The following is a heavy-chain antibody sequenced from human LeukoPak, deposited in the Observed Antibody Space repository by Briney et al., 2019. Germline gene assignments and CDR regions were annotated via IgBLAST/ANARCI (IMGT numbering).Heavy chain of an antibody. Sequence: ASVKVSCKASGYTFTSYGISWVRQAPGQGLERMGWISAYNGNTNYAQKLQGRVTMTTDTSTSTAYMELRSLRSDDTAVYYCARDLAYYYDSSGYPAIDYWGQGTLVTVSS. J-gene: IGHJ4*02. CDR2: ISAYNGNT. V-gene: IGHV1-18*01. CDR3: ARDLAYYYDSSGYPAIDY. CDR1: GYTFTSYG. D-gene: IGHD3-22*01.